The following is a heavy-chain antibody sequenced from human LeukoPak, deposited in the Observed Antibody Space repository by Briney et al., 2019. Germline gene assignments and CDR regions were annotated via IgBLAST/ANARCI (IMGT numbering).Heavy chain of an antibody. CDR2: IWYDGSNK. CDR3: ARDGSGYDLMLHLNGWFDP. CDR1: GFTFSSYG. Sequence: GRSLRLSCAASGFTFSSYGMHWVRQAPGKGLEWVAVIWYDGSNKYYADSVKGRFTISRDNSKNTLYLQMSSLRAEDTAVYYCARDGSGYDLMLHLNGWFDPWGQGTLVTVSS. J-gene: IGHJ5*02. D-gene: IGHD5-12*01. V-gene: IGHV3-33*01.